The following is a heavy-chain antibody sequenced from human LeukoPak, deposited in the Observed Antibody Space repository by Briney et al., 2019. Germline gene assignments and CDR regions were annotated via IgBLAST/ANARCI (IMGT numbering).Heavy chain of an antibody. D-gene: IGHD3-10*01. CDR3: ARVRYYGSRSLMFEY. V-gene: IGHV3-7*03. Sequence: GRSLRLSCAASGFTFSDYWMTWVRQTPGKGLEWVANIKQDGSDKYYLDAVKGRFTISKDNTKNSLYLQMNSLRAGDTAVYYCARVRYYGSRSLMFEYWGQGTPVSVSS. CDR1: GFTFSDYW. J-gene: IGHJ4*02. CDR2: IKQDGSDK.